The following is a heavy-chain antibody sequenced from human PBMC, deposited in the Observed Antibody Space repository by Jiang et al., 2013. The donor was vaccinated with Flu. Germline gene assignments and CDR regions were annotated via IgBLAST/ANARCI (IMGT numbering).Heavy chain of an antibody. V-gene: IGHV6-1*01. CDR1: GDSVSSKSVA. CDR3: ARVVWNDLIHWFDP. Sequence: SQTLSLTCAISGDSVSSKSVAWNWIRQSPSRGLEWLGRTYYRSKWYSDYAVSVKSRITINPDTSKNQFSLHLNSVTPEDTAVYYCARVVWNDLIHWFDPWGQGTLVTVSS. J-gene: IGHJ5*02. CDR2: TYYRSKWYS. D-gene: IGHD1-1*01.